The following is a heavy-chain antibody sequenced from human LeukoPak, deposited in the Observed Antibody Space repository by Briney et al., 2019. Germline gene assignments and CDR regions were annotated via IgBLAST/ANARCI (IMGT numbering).Heavy chain of an antibody. CDR1: GFTDSRNY. D-gene: IGHD3-9*01. V-gene: IGHV3-23*01. CDR2: IGASGGST. Sequence: PGGSLRLSCTASGFTDSRNYISWARQAPGKGLEWVSGIGASGGSTYYADSVKGRFTISRDNSKNTLYLQMNSLRTEDTAVYYCAKAEGYDILTGLDYWGQGTLVTVSS. J-gene: IGHJ4*02. CDR3: AKAEGYDILTGLDY.